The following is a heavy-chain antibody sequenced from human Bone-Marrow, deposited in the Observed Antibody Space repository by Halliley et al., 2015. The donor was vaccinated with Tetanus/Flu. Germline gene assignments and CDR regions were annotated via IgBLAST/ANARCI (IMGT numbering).Heavy chain of an antibody. CDR3: ATAAGGGDSGHPDAFDI. J-gene: IGHJ3*02. D-gene: IGHD2-21*02. CDR2: ITGSGGST. V-gene: IGHV3-23*01. Sequence: SLRLSCTASGLTFGSFAMSWVRQAPGKGLEWVSAITGSGGSTLYAGSVKGRLTISRDNSKNTLFLQMNSLRAEDTAVYYCATAAGGGDSGHPDAFDIWAQGAVVTVSS. CDR1: GLTFGSFA.